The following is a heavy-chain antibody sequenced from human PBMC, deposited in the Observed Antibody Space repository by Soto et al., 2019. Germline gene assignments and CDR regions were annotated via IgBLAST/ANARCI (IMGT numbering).Heavy chain of an antibody. V-gene: IGHV5-10-1*01. CDR3: ARRIFRVWAAAGTGDGMDV. Sequence: GESLKISCKGSGYSFTSYWISWVRQMPGKGLEWMGRIDPSDSYTNYSPSFQGHVTIHADKSISTAYLQWSSLKASDTAMYYWARRIFRVWAAAGTGDGMDVWGQGTTVTVSS. CDR1: GYSFTSYW. J-gene: IGHJ6*02. CDR2: IDPSDSYT. D-gene: IGHD6-13*01.